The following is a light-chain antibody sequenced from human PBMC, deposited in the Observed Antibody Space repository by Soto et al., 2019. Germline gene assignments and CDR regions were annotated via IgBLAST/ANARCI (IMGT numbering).Light chain of an antibody. CDR2: GAS. CDR3: QQFNTWPRT. V-gene: IGKV3-15*01. CDR1: QSVSGN. Sequence: IVMTQSPATVSASPGERVTLSCRASQSVSGNVAWYQQKPGQPPRLLVYGASTTPTDIPARFFGSGSETEFTLTITRLQSEDFGTYYCQQFNTWPRTFGQGTKVEIK. J-gene: IGKJ1*01.